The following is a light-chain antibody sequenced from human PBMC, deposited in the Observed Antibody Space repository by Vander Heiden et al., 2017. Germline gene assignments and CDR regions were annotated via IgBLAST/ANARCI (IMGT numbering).Light chain of an antibody. J-gene: IGKJ1*01. CDR1: QSVSSY. V-gene: IGKV3-11*01. CDR3: QQRSNWPPKWT. Sequence: ELVLTQSPATLSLSTGERATLSCRASQSVSSYLAWYQQKPGQAPRLLIYDASNRATGIPARFSGSGSGTDFTLTISSLEPEDFAVYYCQQRSNWPPKWTFGQGTKVEIK. CDR2: DAS.